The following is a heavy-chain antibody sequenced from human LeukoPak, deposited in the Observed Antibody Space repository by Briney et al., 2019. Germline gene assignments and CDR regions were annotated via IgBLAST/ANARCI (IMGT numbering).Heavy chain of an antibody. V-gene: IGHV4-39*01. J-gene: IGHJ4*02. CDR1: GGSLSSSSYY. CDR3: ARSGRKFDY. D-gene: IGHD1-14*01. Sequence: PSETLSLTRTVSGGSLSSSSYYWGWIRQPPGKGLEWIGSIYYSGSTYYNPSLKSRVTISVDTSKNQFSLKLSSVTAADTAVYYCARSGRKFDYWGQGTLVTVSS. CDR2: IYYSGST.